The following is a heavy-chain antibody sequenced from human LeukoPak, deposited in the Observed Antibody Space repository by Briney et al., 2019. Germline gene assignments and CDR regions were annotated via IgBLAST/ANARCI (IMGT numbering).Heavy chain of an antibody. J-gene: IGHJ6*03. CDR1: GYTFTGYY. D-gene: IGHD1-26*01. V-gene: IGHV1-2*02. CDR2: INPNSGGT. CDR3: AGDGSSRLRSYYYYMDV. Sequence: ASVKVSCKASGYTFTGYYMHWVRQAPGPGREWMGWINPNSGGTNYAQKFQGRVTMTRDTSISTAYMELSRLRSDDAAVYYCAGDGSSRLRSYYYYMDVWGKGTTVTVSS.